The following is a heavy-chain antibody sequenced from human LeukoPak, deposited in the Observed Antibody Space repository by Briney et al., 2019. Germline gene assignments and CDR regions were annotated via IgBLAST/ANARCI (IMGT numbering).Heavy chain of an antibody. CDR3: ARDPEDYYDSSAYYDGFDM. CDR2: ISSSGSTI. J-gene: IGHJ3*02. CDR1: GFTFSSYE. Sequence: GGSLRLSCAASGFTFSSYEMNWVRQAPGKGLEWVSYISSSGSTIYYADSVKGRFTISRDNAKNSLYLQMNSLRAEDTAVYYCARDPEDYYDSSAYYDGFDMWGQGTMVTVSS. D-gene: IGHD3-22*01. V-gene: IGHV3-48*03.